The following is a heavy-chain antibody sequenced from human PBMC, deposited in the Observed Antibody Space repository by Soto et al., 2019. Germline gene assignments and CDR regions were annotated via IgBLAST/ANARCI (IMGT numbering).Heavy chain of an antibody. CDR2: IYSGGST. V-gene: IGHV3-53*02. CDR1: GFTVSSNY. Sequence: EVQLVETGGGLIQPGGSLRLSCAASGFTVSSNYMSWVRQAPGKGLEWVSVIYSGGSTYYADSLKGRFTSSRDNSKNTLYLQMTSLRAEDTAVYYCARDRDSSAAVHFGDYGMDVWGQGTTVTFAS. D-gene: IGHD6-25*01. J-gene: IGHJ6*02. CDR3: ARDRDSSAAVHFGDYGMDV.